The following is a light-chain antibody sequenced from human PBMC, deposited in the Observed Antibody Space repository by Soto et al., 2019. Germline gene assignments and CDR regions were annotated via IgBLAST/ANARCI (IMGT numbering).Light chain of an antibody. V-gene: IGLV2-14*01. CDR1: DSDVGGYNY. Sequence: QSALTQPASVSGSPGQSITISCTGTDSDVGGYNYVSWYQQHPGKAPKLMISEVTNRPSVVSNRFSGSKSGNTASLTISGLQAADEADYYCPSYPVSNTHVLFGGVPTHPVL. J-gene: IGLJ2*01. CDR2: EVT. CDR3: PSYPVSNTHVL.